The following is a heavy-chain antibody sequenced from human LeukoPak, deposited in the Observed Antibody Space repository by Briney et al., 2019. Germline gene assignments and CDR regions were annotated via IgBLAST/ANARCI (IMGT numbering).Heavy chain of an antibody. D-gene: IGHD3-3*01. Sequence: GASVTVSCRASGYTFTDYHIHWVRQAPGQGLKWMGWINPNSGGTNYVQKLQGRVTMTRDTSITTAYMELSSLRSDDTAVYYCARDIRPRVESFDYWGQGTLVTVSS. CDR2: INPNSGGT. CDR3: ARDIRPRVESFDY. V-gene: IGHV1-2*02. CDR1: GYTFTDYH. J-gene: IGHJ4*02.